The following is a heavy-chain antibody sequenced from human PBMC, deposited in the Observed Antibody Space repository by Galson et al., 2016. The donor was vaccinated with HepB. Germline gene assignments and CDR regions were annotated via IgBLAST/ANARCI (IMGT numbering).Heavy chain of an antibody. CDR1: GGSISRSSYY. V-gene: IGHV4-39*01. D-gene: IGHD6-19*01. CDR2: IYYSGST. Sequence: ETLSLTCTVPGGSISRSSYYWGWIRQPPGKGLEWIVSIYYSGSTYYNPSLKSRVAVSVDTSKNQFSLKLRSVTAADTAVYYCVRRHLPIAVAGTVDDSWGQGTLVIVSS. J-gene: IGHJ5*01. CDR3: VRRHLPIAVAGTVDDS.